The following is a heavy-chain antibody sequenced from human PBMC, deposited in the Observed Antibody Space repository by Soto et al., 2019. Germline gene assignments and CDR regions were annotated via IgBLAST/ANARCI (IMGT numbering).Heavy chain of an antibody. Sequence: QAGGSLRLSCAASGFMFSAYWMSWVRQAPGKGLEWVANIHGDGGKIYYVDSVKGRFTISRDNAKRSLYLQMKSLRAEDTAVYYCARDFYGAYTYGPGDYWGQGALVTVSS. CDR2: IHGDGGKI. CDR3: ARDFYGAYTYGPGDY. V-gene: IGHV3-7*01. D-gene: IGHD5-18*01. J-gene: IGHJ4*02. CDR1: GFMFSAYW.